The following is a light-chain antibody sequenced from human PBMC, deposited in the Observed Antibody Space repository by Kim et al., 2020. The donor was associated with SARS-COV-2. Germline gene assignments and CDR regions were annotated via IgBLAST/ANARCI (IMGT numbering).Light chain of an antibody. V-gene: IGLV1-44*01. J-gene: IGLJ3*02. Sequence: GQRVTSACSGSISNIGSNVVNWYQQLPGTAPKLLMYSNDYRPSGVPDRFSGSKSGTSASLAISGLQSEDEADYYCAAWDDSLKGSVFGGGTQLTVL. CDR1: ISNIGSNV. CDR2: SND. CDR3: AAWDDSLKGSV.